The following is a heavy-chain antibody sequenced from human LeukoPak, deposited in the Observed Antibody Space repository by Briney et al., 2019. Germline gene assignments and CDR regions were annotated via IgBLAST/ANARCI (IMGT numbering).Heavy chain of an antibody. D-gene: IGHD3-10*01. CDR2: ISSSRSSI. J-gene: IGHJ4*02. Sequence: GGSLRLSCAASGFTFSTYYMNWVRQAPGKGLEWVSSISSSRSSIYHADSMKGRFTISRDNAKNSLYLQMNSLRAEDTALYYCARKNYGSGRGGIDYWGQGTLVTVSS. V-gene: IGHV3-21*04. CDR1: GFTFSTYY. CDR3: ARKNYGSGRGGIDY.